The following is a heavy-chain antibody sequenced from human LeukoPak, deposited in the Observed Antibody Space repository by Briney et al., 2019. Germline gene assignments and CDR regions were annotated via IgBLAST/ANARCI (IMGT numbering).Heavy chain of an antibody. CDR1: GFTFSDYY. J-gene: IGHJ6*02. Sequence: GGSLRLSCAASGFTFSDYYMSWIRQAPGKGLEWISYISSSGSTIYYADSVKGRFTISRDNAKNSLYLQMNSLRAEDTAVCYCARASSGWYYYYGMDVWGQGTTVTASS. CDR2: ISSSGSTI. D-gene: IGHD6-19*01. V-gene: IGHV3-11*01. CDR3: ARASSGWYYYYGMDV.